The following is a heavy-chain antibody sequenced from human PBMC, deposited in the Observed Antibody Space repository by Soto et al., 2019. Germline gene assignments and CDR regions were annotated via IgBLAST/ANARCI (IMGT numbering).Heavy chain of an antibody. CDR2: INSDGSST. V-gene: IGHV3-74*01. D-gene: IGHD3-10*01. CDR1: VFTFSSYW. CDR3: ARGLRITIVRGVDP. J-gene: IGHJ5*02. Sequence: PGGSLRLSCAASVFTFSSYWMHWVRQAPGKGLVWVSRINSDGSSTSYADSVKGRFTISRDNAKNTLYLQMNSLRAEDTAVYYCARGLRITIVRGVDPWGQGTLVTVSS.